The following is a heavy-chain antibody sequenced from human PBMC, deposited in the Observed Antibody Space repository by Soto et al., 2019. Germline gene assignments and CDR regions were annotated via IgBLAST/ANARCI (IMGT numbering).Heavy chain of an antibody. J-gene: IGHJ5*02. CDR1: GFTFANYA. V-gene: IGHV3-23*01. CDR2: ISHSGSNS. Sequence: EVQLLESGGGLVQPGGSLRLSCAASGFTFANYAMGWVRQAPGKGLEWVSSISHSGSNSHYTDSVKGRFTVSRDNSKSMLYLQMNSLRTDDTAVYSCAKDGRSPYRSSSYGWFDPWGQGILVTVSS. D-gene: IGHD6-6*01. CDR3: AKDGRSPYRSSSYGWFDP.